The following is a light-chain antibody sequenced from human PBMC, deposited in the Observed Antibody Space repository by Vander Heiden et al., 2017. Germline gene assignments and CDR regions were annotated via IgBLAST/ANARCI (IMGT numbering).Light chain of an antibody. CDR3: QQYYSYPGT. Sequence: IRLTQSPSSFSASTGDRVTITCRASQGISSYLAWYQQKPVKAPKLLIYAASTLQSGVPSRFSGSGSGTDFTLTISCLQSEDFATYYCQQYYSYPGTFGQGTKVEIK. CDR1: QGISSY. J-gene: IGKJ1*01. V-gene: IGKV1-8*01. CDR2: AAS.